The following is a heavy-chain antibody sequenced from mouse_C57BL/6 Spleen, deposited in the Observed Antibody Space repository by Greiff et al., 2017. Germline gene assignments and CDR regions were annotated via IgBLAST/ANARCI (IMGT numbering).Heavy chain of an antibody. CDR3: ARRRFYGSSYYFDY. CDR2: INYDGSST. Sequence: EVKLMESEGGLVQPGSSMKLSCTASGFTFSDYYMAWVRQVPEKGLEWVANINYDGSSTYYLDSLKSRFIISRDNAKNILYLQMSSLKSEDTATYYCARRRFYGSSYYFDYWGQGTTLTVSS. D-gene: IGHD1-1*01. V-gene: IGHV5-16*01. CDR1: GFTFSDYY. J-gene: IGHJ2*01.